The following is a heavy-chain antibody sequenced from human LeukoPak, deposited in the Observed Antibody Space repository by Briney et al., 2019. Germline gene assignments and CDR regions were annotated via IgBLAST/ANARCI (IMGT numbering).Heavy chain of an antibody. J-gene: IGHJ4*02. CDR1: GFTFSSYA. CDR2: ISGSGYST. V-gene: IGHV3-23*01. CDR3: AKEAGYSGYDYPDY. D-gene: IGHD5-12*01. Sequence: GGSLRLPCAASGFTFSSYAMSWVRQAPGKGLEWVSAISGSGYSTYYADSVKGRFTISRDNPKNTLYLQMNSLRAEDTAVYYCAKEAGYSGYDYPDYWGQGTLVTVSS.